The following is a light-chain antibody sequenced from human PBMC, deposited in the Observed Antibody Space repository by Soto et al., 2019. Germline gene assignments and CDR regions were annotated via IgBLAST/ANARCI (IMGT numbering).Light chain of an antibody. CDR2: GAS. J-gene: IGKJ2*01. CDR3: QQYNYWPRT. V-gene: IGKV3-15*01. CDR1: QSISNT. Sequence: EIVMTQSPATLSVSPGERATLSCSASQSISNTLAWFQQKPGQGPRLLIYGASTRAPGIPARFSGSGYGTEFTLTISSLQSEDFEVYFCQQYNYWPRTFGQGTTLEIK.